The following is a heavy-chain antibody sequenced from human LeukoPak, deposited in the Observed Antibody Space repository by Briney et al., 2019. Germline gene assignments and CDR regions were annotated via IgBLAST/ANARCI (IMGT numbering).Heavy chain of an antibody. CDR1: GGTFSSYA. D-gene: IGHD1-26*01. CDR2: INTHSGGT. J-gene: IGHJ4*02. CDR3: ARDLSGSYDY. V-gene: IGHV1-2*02. Sequence: ASVKVSCKASGGTFSSYAISWVRQAPGQGLEWLGLINTHSGGTNYAQRFQGRVTMARDTSISTAYMELSRLRSDDTAVYFCARDLSGSYDYWGQGTLVTVSS.